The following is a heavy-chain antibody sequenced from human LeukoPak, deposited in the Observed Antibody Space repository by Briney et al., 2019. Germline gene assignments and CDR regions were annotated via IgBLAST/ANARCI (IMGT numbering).Heavy chain of an antibody. CDR2: ISPGDSDT. D-gene: IGHD1-26*01. V-gene: IGHV5-51*01. CDR3: ARNASYLVGHDY. CDR1: GYSFTSYW. J-gene: IGHJ4*02. Sequence: GESLKISCKGSGYSFTSYWIGWVRQMPGKGLERMGLISPGDSDTRYSPSLQGHVTISADKSSSTAYLQWSSLKASDTAMYYCARNASYLVGHDYWGQGTLVTASS.